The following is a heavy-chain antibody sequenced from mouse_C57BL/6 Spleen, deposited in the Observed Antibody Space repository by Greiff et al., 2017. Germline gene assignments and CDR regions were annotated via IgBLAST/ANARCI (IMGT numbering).Heavy chain of an antibody. CDR2: IDPSDSET. D-gene: IGHD2-5*01. CDR3: ARCRYSNPYWYFDV. V-gene: IGHV1-52*01. CDR1: GYTFTSYW. Sequence: QVQLQQPGAELVRPGSSVKLSCKASGYTFTSYWMHWVKQRPIQGLEWIGNIDPSDSETHYNQKFKDKATLTVDKSSSTAYMQLSSLTSEDSAIYYCARCRYSNPYWYFDVWGTGTTVTVSS. J-gene: IGHJ1*03.